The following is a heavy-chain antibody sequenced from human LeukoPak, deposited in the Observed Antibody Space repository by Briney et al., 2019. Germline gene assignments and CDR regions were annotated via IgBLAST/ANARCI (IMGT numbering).Heavy chain of an antibody. CDR2: ISYDGSNK. CDR1: GFTFSSYA. Sequence: GRSLRLSCAASGFTFSSYAMHWVRQGPGKGLEWVAVISYDGSNKYYADSVKGRFTISRDNSKNTLYLQMNSLRAEDTAVYYCATPHSSGWYDNYFDYWGQGTLVTVSS. V-gene: IGHV3-30-3*01. CDR3: ATPHSSGWYDNYFDY. J-gene: IGHJ4*02. D-gene: IGHD6-19*01.